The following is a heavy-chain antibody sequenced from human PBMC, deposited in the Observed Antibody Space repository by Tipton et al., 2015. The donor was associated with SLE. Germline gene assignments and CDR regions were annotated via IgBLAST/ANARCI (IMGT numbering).Heavy chain of an antibody. V-gene: IGHV4-39*07. J-gene: IGHJ4*02. Sequence: LRLSCTVSGGSISSSSYYWGWIRRPPGKGLEWIGNIYYSGSTNYNPSLKSRVTISVDTSKNQFSLKLSSVTAADTAVYYCARRMVFGGDYFDYWGQGTLVTVSS. CDR2: IYYSGST. D-gene: IGHD3-10*02. CDR3: ARRMVFGGDYFDY. CDR1: GGSISSSSYY.